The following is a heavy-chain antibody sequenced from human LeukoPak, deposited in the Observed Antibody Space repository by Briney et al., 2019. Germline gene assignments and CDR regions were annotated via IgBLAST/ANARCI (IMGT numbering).Heavy chain of an antibody. D-gene: IGHD3-10*01. V-gene: IGHV3-9*01. CDR3: AKGHIGSGSYYYFDS. J-gene: IGHJ4*02. Sequence: TGGSLRLSCVASGFTFEDYAMHWVRQVPGRGLEWVSGINWNRGFIGYADSVKGRFTISRDNAKKSLYLQMNSLRAEDTAFYYCAKGHIGSGSYYYFDSWGQGALVTVSS. CDR1: GFTFEDYA. CDR2: INWNRGFI.